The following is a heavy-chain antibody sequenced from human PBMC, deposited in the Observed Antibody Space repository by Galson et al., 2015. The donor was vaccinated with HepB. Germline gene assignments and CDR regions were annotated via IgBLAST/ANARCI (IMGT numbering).Heavy chain of an antibody. D-gene: IGHD4-11*01. J-gene: IGHJ6*02. CDR1: GFTFSDYG. V-gene: IGHV3-30*18. CDR3: AKEGDDYSNLDGDYGLDV. Sequence: SLRLSCAASGFTFSDYGMHWVRQAPGTGPEWVAFISHDRSNKNYGHSVKGRFTISRDNSKKLLFLQMNNLKADDTAVYYCAKEGDDYSNLDGDYGLDVWGQGTTVIVSS. CDR2: ISHDRSNK.